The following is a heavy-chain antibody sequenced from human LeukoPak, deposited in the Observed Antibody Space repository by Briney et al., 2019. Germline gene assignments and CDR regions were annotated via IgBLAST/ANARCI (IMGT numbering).Heavy chain of an antibody. Sequence: PGRSLRLSCAASGFTFSSYAMHWVRQAPGKGLEWVAVISYDGSNKYYADPVKGRLTISRDNSKNTLYLQMNSLRAEDTAVYYCARDFPPVYYYGSGSFVGGQGTLVTVSS. CDR1: GFTFSSYA. D-gene: IGHD3-10*01. CDR2: ISYDGSNK. V-gene: IGHV3-30-3*01. J-gene: IGHJ4*02. CDR3: ARDFPPVYYYGSGSFV.